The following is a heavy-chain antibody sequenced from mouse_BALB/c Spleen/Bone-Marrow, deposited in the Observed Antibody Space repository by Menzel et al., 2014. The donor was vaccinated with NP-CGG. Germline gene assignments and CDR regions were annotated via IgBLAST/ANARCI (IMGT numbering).Heavy chain of an antibody. CDR2: INPSTGYT. CDR3: ARDCYYGRDY. D-gene: IGHD1-1*01. CDR1: GYTFTNYW. J-gene: IGHJ2*01. Sequence: QVQLQQSGAELAKPGASVKMSCKASGYTFTNYWMHWVKQRPGQGLEWIGYINPSTGYTEYNQKFKDKATLTADKSSSTAYMELSSLTSEDSAVYYCARDCYYGRDYWGQGTTLTVSS. V-gene: IGHV1-7*01.